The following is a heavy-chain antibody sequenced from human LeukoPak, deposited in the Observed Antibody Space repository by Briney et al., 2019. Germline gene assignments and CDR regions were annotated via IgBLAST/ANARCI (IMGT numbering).Heavy chain of an antibody. V-gene: IGHV3-48*03. CDR3: ARGPMVRGVFIRRSKSGYFDY. J-gene: IGHJ4*02. Sequence: PGGSLRLSCAASGFTFSSYEMSWVRQAPGKGLEWVSYISSSGSLIYYADSVKGRFTISRDNAKNSPYLQMNSLRAEDTAVYYCARGPMVRGVFIRRSKSGYFDYWGQGTLVTVSS. CDR2: ISSSGSLI. D-gene: IGHD3-10*01. CDR1: GFTFSSYE.